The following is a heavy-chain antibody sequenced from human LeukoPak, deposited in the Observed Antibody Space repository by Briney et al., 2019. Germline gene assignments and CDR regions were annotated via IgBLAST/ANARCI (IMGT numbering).Heavy chain of an antibody. Sequence: GGSLRLSCAASKFTFSSYSMNWVRQAPGKGLEWVSSINSYSSYIYYADSVKGRFTISRDNARNSLYLQMNSLRAEDTAVYYCARGPTMKMDVWGKGTTVTVSS. V-gene: IGHV3-21*01. D-gene: IGHD3-22*01. J-gene: IGHJ6*04. CDR1: KFTFSSYS. CDR3: ARGPTMKMDV. CDR2: INSYSSYI.